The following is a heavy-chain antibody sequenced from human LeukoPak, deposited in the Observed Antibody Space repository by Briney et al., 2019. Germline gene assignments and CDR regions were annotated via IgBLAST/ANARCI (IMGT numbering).Heavy chain of an antibody. Sequence: GGSLRLACAASGFTFSSYSMNGVRQAPGKGLEWVAYIKKTGIETYYLDSVKGRFTITRDNNRNSLFLQMYSLRAEDTAVYFCARENGYCSGSDCYSYFDSWGQGTLVTVSS. CDR1: GFTFSSYS. CDR2: IKKTGIET. V-gene: IGHV3-7*01. D-gene: IGHD2-15*01. CDR3: ARENGYCSGSDCYSYFDS. J-gene: IGHJ4*02.